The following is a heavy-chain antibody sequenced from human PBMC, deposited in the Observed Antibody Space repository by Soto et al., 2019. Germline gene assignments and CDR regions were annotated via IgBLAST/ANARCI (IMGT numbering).Heavy chain of an antibody. D-gene: IGHD3-16*02. CDR3: ARYSYNISPYDY. CDR1: GFTFSNYW. J-gene: IGHJ4*02. V-gene: IGHV3-74*01. Sequence: GGSLRLSCEASGFTFSNYWMHWVRQAPGKGLVWVARINSDGSSASYADSVKGRFTISRDNAKNTVYLQMNSLRAEDTAVYYCARYSYNISPYDYWGQGTLVTVSS. CDR2: INSDGSSA.